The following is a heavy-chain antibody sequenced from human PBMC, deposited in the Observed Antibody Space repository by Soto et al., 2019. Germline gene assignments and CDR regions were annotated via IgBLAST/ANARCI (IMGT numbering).Heavy chain of an antibody. CDR3: ARQIYDSDTGPNFQYYFDS. D-gene: IGHD3-22*01. CDR1: GYSFAGYW. J-gene: IGHJ4*02. Sequence: GESLKISCKGCGYSFAGYWITWVRQKPGKGGEWMGRIHPSDSQTYYSPSFRGHVTISATKSITTVFLQWSSLRASDTAMYYCARQIYDSDTGPNFQYYFDSWGQGTPVTVSS. V-gene: IGHV5-10-1*01. CDR2: IHPSDSQT.